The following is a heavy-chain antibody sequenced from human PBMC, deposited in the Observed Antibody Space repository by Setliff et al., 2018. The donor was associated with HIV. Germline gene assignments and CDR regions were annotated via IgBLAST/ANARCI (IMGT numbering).Heavy chain of an antibody. D-gene: IGHD1-26*01. CDR3: AREGYSGSYFNYYYYLDV. Sequence: SVKVSCKTSGGTFRSQAISWVRQAPGQGLEWMGGLIPIFGARDYAQKFQGRITITADESTSTAYMELSSLRSDDTAVYFCAREGYSGSYFNYYYYLDVWGKGTTVTVSS. J-gene: IGHJ6*03. CDR2: LIPIFGAR. V-gene: IGHV1-69*13. CDR1: GGTFRSQA.